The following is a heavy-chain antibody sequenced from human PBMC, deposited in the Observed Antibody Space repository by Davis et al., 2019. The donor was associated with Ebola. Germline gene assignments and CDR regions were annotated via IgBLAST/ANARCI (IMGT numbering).Heavy chain of an antibody. V-gene: IGHV3-11*01. D-gene: IGHD4-17*01. Sequence: PGGSLRLSCAASGFTFSDYAMTWVRQAPGKGLEWVSYISSSGSTIYYADSVKGRFTISRDNAKNSLYLQMNSLRAEDTAVYYCASSRTVTPDYYYGMDVWGQGTTVTVSS. CDR2: ISSSGSTI. J-gene: IGHJ6*02. CDR1: GFTFSDYA. CDR3: ASSRTVTPDYYYGMDV.